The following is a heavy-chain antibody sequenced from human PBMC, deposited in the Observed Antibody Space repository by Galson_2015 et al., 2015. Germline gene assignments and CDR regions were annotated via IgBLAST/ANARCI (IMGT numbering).Heavy chain of an antibody. J-gene: IGHJ4*02. CDR1: GFNFSNHG. D-gene: IGHD3-10*01. CDR2: IWYDGSNE. CDR3: ARALLGITVDD. Sequence: SLRLSCAASGFNFSNHGMHWVRQAPGKGLEWVALIWYDGSNEYYADSVKGRFTISKDKSKNTVYLQMNSLRAEATDVYDCARALLGITVDDWGQGTLVAVSS. V-gene: IGHV3-33*01.